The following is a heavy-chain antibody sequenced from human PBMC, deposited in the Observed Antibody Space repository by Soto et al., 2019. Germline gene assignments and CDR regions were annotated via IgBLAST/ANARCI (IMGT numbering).Heavy chain of an antibody. D-gene: IGHD6-13*01. CDR1: GITFSNAW. CDR2: IRSKTDGGTT. CDR3: TTTRPGTNVFDN. Sequence: PGGSLRLSCEASGITFSNAWMNWVRQAPGKGLEYIGRIRSKTDGGTTEYVAPVEGRFTISRDDSKNTMYLQMSGLKTEDTAVYYCTTTRPGTNVFDNWGQGTLVTVPS. V-gene: IGHV3-15*01. J-gene: IGHJ3*02.